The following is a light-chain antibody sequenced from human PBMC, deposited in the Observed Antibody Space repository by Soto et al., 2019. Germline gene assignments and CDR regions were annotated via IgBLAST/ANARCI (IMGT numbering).Light chain of an antibody. CDR3: QQYGSSPLT. Sequence: EIVMTQSPATLSVSPGERATLSCRASQSVSSNLAWYQQKPGQAPRLLIYGASTRATGIPARFSGSGSGTEFTLTISSLQSEDFAVHYCQQYGSSPLTFGGGTKVDIK. CDR2: GAS. CDR1: QSVSSN. J-gene: IGKJ4*01. V-gene: IGKV3-15*01.